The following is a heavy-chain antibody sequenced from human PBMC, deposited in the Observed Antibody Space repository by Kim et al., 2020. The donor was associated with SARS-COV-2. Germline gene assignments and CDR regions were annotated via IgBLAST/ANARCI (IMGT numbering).Heavy chain of an antibody. CDR3: ARYYDSSGYYHYHFDY. Sequence: SFQGQVTISADKSISTAYLQWSSLKASDTAMYYCARYYDSSGYYHYHFDYWGQGTLVTVSS. D-gene: IGHD3-22*01. J-gene: IGHJ4*02. V-gene: IGHV5-51*01.